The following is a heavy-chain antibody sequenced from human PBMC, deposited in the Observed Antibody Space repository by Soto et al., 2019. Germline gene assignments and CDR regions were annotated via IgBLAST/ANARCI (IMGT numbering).Heavy chain of an antibody. CDR1: GYTFTSYA. D-gene: IGHD3-22*01. CDR2: INAGNGNT. CDR3: AKIGIPDYYDSSGYSY. Sequence: GASVKVSCKASGYTFTSYAMNWVRQAPGQRLEWMGWINAGNGNTKYSDSVKGRFIISRDNSKNTLYLQMNSLRAEDTAVYYCAKIGIPDYYDSSGYSYWGQGTLVTV. J-gene: IGHJ4*02. V-gene: IGHV1-3*01.